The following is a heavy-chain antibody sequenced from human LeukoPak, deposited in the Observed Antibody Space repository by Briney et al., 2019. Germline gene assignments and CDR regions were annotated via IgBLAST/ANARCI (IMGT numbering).Heavy chain of an antibody. V-gene: IGHV3-64*01. Sequence: PGGSLRLSCAASGFTFNSYAMHWVRQAPGKGLEYISAISSNGGSTYHANSVKGRFTISRDNSKNTLYLQMGSLRAEDMAVYYCARGPGVTYYYYYYMDVWGKGTTVTVSS. CDR2: ISSNGGST. CDR3: ARGPGVTYYYYYYMDV. J-gene: IGHJ6*03. CDR1: GFTFNSYA. D-gene: IGHD2-21*02.